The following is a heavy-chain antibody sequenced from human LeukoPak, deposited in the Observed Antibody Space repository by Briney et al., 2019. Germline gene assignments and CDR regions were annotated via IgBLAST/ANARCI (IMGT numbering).Heavy chain of an antibody. CDR3: ARMAYLSRNDSSEY. CDR1: GGSISSSSYY. CDR2: IYYSGST. Sequence: PSETLSLTCTVSGGSISSSSYYWGWIRQPPGKGLEWIGSIYYSGSTYYNPSLKSRVTISVDTSKNQFSLKLSSVTAADTAVYYCARMAYLSRNDSSEYWGQGTQVTVSS. J-gene: IGHJ4*02. D-gene: IGHD3-22*01. V-gene: IGHV4-39*01.